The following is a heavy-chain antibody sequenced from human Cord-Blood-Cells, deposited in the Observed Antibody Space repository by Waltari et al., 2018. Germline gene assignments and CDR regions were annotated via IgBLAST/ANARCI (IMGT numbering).Heavy chain of an antibody. CDR2: IIPILGIA. J-gene: IGHJ4*02. Sequence: QVQLVQSGAEVKKPGSSVKVSCKASGGTFSSYTISWVRQAPGQGLEWMGRIIPILGIANYAQKFQGRVTIPADKSTSTAYMELSSLRSEDTAVYYCARGGNFNEGGFDYWGQGTLVTVSS. V-gene: IGHV1-69*02. CDR1: GGTFSSYT. D-gene: IGHD2-21*02. CDR3: ARGGNFNEGGFDY.